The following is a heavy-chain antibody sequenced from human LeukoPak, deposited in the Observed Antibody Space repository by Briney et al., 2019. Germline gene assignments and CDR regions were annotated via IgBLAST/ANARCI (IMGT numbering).Heavy chain of an antibody. CDR3: ARGRGEGRGISMVRGVRAPSYNWFDP. V-gene: IGHV4-39*07. Sequence: PSETLSLTCTVSGGSISSSTYYWGWIRQPPGKGLEWIGSIYYSGSTYYNPSLKSRVTISVDTSKNQFSLKLSSVTAADTAVYYCARGRGEGRGISMVRGVRAPSYNWFDPWGHGTLVTVSS. CDR1: GGSISSSTYY. J-gene: IGHJ5*02. CDR2: IYYSGST. D-gene: IGHD3-10*01.